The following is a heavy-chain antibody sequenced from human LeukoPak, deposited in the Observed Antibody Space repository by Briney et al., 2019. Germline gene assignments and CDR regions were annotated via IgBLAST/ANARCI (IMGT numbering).Heavy chain of an antibody. J-gene: IGHJ5*02. V-gene: IGHV4-4*07. D-gene: IGHD6-13*01. CDR3: ARGWQQQLVRGVGWFDP. Sequence: SETLSLTCTVSGGSISSYYWSWIRQPAGKGLEWIGRIYTSGSTNYNPSLKSRVTMSVATSKNQFSLKLSSVTAADTAIYYCARGWQQQLVRGVGWFDPWGQGTLVTVSS. CDR2: IYTSGST. CDR1: GGSISSYY.